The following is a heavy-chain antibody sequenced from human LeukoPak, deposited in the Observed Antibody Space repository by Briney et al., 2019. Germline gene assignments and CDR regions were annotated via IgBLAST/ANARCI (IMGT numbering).Heavy chain of an antibody. Sequence: GGSLRLSCAASGFTFSSYSMNWVRQAPGKGLEWVSYISSSSSTIYYADSVKGRFTISRDNAKNSLYRQMNSLRAEDTAVYYCARGRLMGSGLPAIDYWGQGTLVTVSS. CDR3: ARGRLMGSGLPAIDY. CDR1: GFTFSSYS. D-gene: IGHD3-10*01. J-gene: IGHJ4*02. CDR2: ISSSSSTI. V-gene: IGHV3-48*01.